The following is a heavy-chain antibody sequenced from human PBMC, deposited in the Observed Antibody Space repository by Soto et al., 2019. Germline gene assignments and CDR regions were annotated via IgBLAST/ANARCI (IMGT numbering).Heavy chain of an antibody. V-gene: IGHV4-4*02. CDR2: IYLSGST. J-gene: IGHJ4*02. CDR1: GGSISSSNW. Sequence: QVQLQESGPGLVKPSGTLSLTCAVSGGSISSSNWWXXVRXPPGXGLEWIGEIYLSGSTNYNPSLKSRVTISVDKSKNQFSLKLSSVTAADTAVYYCARDLREGGYYDSSGFHWGQGTLVTVSS. CDR3: ARDLREGGYYDSSGFH. D-gene: IGHD3-22*01.